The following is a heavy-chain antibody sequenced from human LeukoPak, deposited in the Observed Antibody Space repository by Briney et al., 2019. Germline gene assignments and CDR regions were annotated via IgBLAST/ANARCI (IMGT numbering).Heavy chain of an antibody. D-gene: IGHD6-13*01. J-gene: IGHJ5*02. V-gene: IGHV4-4*07. Sequence: SETLSLTCTVSGGSISSYYWSWIRQPAGKGLEWIGRIYTSGSTNYNPSLKSRVTMSVDTTKNQFPLKLSSVTAADTAVYYCARGGSLNPYNWFDPWGQGTLVTVSS. CDR2: IYTSGST. CDR3: ARGGSLNPYNWFDP. CDR1: GGSISSYY.